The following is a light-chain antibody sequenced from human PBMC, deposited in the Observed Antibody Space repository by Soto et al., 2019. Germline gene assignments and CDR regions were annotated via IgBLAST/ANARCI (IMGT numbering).Light chain of an antibody. CDR3: QQRTDWPT. J-gene: IGKJ4*01. CDR2: DTS. Sequence: EIVLTQSPATLSLSPGESATLSCRASQSVSHFLAWYQQKPGQAPRLLIYDTSSRATGIPWRFSGSGSGTDFTLTIDILEPADAAVYYCQQRTDWPTFGGGTKVEI. CDR1: QSVSHF. V-gene: IGKV3-11*01.